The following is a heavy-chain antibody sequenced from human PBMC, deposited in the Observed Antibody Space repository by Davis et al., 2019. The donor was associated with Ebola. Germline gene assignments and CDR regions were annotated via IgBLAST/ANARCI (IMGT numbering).Heavy chain of an antibody. D-gene: IGHD3-10*01. Sequence: ASVKVSCKASGYTFTSYGISWVRQAPGQGLEWMGWISAYNGNTNYAQKLQGRVTMTTDTSTSTAYMELRSLRSDDTAVYYCARTYGSGSSYYYYGMDVWGQGTTVTVSS. J-gene: IGHJ6*02. CDR2: ISAYNGNT. CDR1: GYTFTSYG. CDR3: ARTYGSGSSYYYYGMDV. V-gene: IGHV1-18*01.